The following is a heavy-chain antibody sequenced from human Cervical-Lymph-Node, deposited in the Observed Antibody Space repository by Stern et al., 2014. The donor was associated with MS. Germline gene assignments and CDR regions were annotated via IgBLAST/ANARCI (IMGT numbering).Heavy chain of an antibody. J-gene: IGHJ4*02. CDR2: ISSGGSTI. V-gene: IGHV3-11*01. Sequence: VQLVESGGDLVKPGVSLRLSCAASRFTFSDNYMSWIRQAPGKGLEWVSYISSGGSTIYYADSVKGRFTVSRDNAKNSLYLQMNNLRAEDTAVYYCARGSYSFDYWGQGTLVTVSS. CDR3: ARGSYSFDY. D-gene: IGHD5-12*01. CDR1: RFTFSDNY.